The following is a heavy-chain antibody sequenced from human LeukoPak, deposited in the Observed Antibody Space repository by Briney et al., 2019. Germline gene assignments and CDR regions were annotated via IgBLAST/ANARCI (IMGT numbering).Heavy chain of an antibody. D-gene: IGHD2-2*02. CDR2: ISGYNGHT. Sequence: GASVKVACKASGYTFVSYGISWVRQAPGQGLEWMAWISGYNGHTNYARNFQGRVTLTRDTSTTTAYMELRSLRSDDMAVYYCARETLYTNVRGPFDTWGQGTMVIVSS. CDR3: ARETLYTNVRGPFDT. J-gene: IGHJ3*02. V-gene: IGHV1-18*03. CDR1: GYTFVSYG.